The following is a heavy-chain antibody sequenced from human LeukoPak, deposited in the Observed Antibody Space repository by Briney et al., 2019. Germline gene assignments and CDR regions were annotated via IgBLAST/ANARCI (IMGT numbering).Heavy chain of an antibody. Sequence: SETLSLTCTVSGGSISSYYWSWIRQPPGKGLGWIGYIYYSGSTYYNPSLKSRVTISVDTSDNQFSLTLSSVTAADTAVYYCAGYTDYVSYWGQGTLVTVSS. V-gene: IGHV4-59*04. CDR3: AGYTDYVSY. CDR1: GGSISSYY. D-gene: IGHD4-17*01. J-gene: IGHJ4*02. CDR2: IYYSGST.